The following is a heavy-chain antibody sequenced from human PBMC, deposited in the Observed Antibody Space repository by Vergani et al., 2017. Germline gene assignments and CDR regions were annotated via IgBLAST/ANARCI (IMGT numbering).Heavy chain of an antibody. Sequence: QVQLQESGPGLVKPSETLSLTCTVSGGSISSYYWSWLRQPPGKGLEWIGYIYYSGSTNYNPSLKSRVTISVDTSKNQFSLKLSSVTAADTAVYYCAKLAGDGYFDYWGQGTLVTVSS. V-gene: IGHV4-59*01. CDR2: IYYSGST. J-gene: IGHJ4*02. CDR3: AKLAGDGYFDY. D-gene: IGHD6-19*01. CDR1: GGSISSYY.